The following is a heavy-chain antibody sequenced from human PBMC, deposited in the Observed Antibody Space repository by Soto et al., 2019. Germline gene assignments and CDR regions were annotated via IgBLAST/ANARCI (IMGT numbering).Heavy chain of an antibody. V-gene: IGHV3-30*04. CDR2: ISYDEKHK. D-gene: IGHD2-21*02. J-gene: IGHJ4*02. CDR1: GLTFSLCA. CDR3: ARGDGTVEAYCGTDCCTY. Sequence: QVQLVESGGGVIQPGRSLRLSCAASGLTFSLCAMHWVRQAPGKGLEWVAVISYDEKHKFYADSVKGRFSISRDNSRNTLFLQMNSLTAEDTAVYYCARGDGTVEAYCGTDCCTYWGQGTLVTVSS.